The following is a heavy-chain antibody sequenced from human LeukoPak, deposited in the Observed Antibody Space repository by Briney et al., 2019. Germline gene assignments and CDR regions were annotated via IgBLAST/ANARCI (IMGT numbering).Heavy chain of an antibody. Sequence: ASVKVSCKASGYTFTSYGISWVRQAPGQGLEWMGWISAYNGNTNYAQRLQGRVTMTTDTSTSIAYMELRSLRSDDTAVYYCASRRSDSSGLDYWGQGTLVTVSS. D-gene: IGHD3-22*01. V-gene: IGHV1-18*01. J-gene: IGHJ4*02. CDR3: ASRRSDSSGLDY. CDR1: GYTFTSYG. CDR2: ISAYNGNT.